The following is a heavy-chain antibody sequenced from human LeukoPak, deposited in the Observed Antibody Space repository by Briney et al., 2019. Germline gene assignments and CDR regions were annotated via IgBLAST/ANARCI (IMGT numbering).Heavy chain of an antibody. Sequence: SETLSLTCTVSGGSISSDYWGWIRQSPGKGLEWIGYIYYSGTTYYNPSLKSRVTMSVDTSKNRFSLRLSSLTDADTAFYYCARGFYSPHYWGQGTRVIVSS. D-gene: IGHD4-11*01. CDR3: ARGFYSPHY. CDR2: IYYSGTT. CDR1: GGSISSDY. V-gene: IGHV4-59*01. J-gene: IGHJ4*02.